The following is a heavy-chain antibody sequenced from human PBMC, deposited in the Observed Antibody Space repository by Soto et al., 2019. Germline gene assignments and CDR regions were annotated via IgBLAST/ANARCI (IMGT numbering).Heavy chain of an antibody. J-gene: IGHJ4*02. CDR1: GGGNLRDYR. V-gene: IGHV1-69*13. CDR3: ARGGEGYKCGAVY. D-gene: IGHD5-12*01. Sequence: GASVKVSCKASGGGNLRDYRTTWVRRAPGQGLEWMGGIIPKLGSANYAQKFQGRVTITADESTNSVYMELRSLRSDDTAVYYFARGGEGYKCGAVYWGQGTPVTVSS. CDR2: IIPKLGSA.